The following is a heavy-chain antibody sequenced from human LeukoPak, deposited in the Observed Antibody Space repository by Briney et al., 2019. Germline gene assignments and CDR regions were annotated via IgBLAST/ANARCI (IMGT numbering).Heavy chain of an antibody. CDR1: GDSVTGFF. V-gene: IGHV4-59*02. D-gene: IGHD2-15*01. Sequence: SETLSLTCTVYGDSVTGFFWSWVRQPPGKGLEWIGQTYKIGTTNYNPSLKSRPTFSADTSPNQFSLQLRPVTAADTAVYYSVIGVGWQPDSWGQGALVTVSS. J-gene: IGHJ5*01. CDR3: VIGVGWQPDS. CDR2: TYKIGTT.